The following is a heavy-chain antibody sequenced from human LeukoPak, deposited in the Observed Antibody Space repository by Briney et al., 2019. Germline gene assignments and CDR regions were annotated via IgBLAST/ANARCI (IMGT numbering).Heavy chain of an antibody. J-gene: IGHJ3*02. CDR2: IIPIFGTA. CDR3: ARETRSGSYWKAWRFDI. D-gene: IGHD1-26*01. CDR1: GGTFSSYA. V-gene: IGHV1-69*13. Sequence: SVKVSCXASGGTFSSYAISWVRQAPGQGLEWMGGIIPIFGTANYAQKFQGRVTITADESTSTAYMELSSLRSEDTAVYYCARETRSGSYWKAWRFDIWGQGTMVTVSS.